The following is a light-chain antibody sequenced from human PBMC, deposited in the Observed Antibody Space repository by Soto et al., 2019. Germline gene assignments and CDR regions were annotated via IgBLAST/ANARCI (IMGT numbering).Light chain of an antibody. V-gene: IGLV2-8*01. Sequence: QSVLTQPPSASGSPGQSVTISCTGTSSDVGSYNDVSWYQQHPGKAPKLMIYEVSKRPSGVPDRFSGSKSGNTASLTVSGLQAEDEADYYGSSYAGSNNGVFGGGTKLTVL. CDR2: EVS. J-gene: IGLJ3*02. CDR1: SSDVGSYND. CDR3: SSYAGSNNGV.